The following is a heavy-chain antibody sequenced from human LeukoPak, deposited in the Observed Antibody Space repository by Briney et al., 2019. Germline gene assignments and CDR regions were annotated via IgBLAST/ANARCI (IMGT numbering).Heavy chain of an antibody. D-gene: IGHD3-22*01. J-gene: IGHJ4*02. CDR2: ISGSGGST. CDR1: GFTFSSYA. V-gene: IGHV3-23*01. CDR3: ASFFTRITMIVVVTNY. Sequence: GGSLRLSCAASGFTFSSYAMSWVRQAPGKGLEWVSAISGSGGSTYYADSVKGRFTISRDNSKNTLYLQMNSLRAEDTAVYCCASFFTRITMIVVVTNYWGQGTLVTVSS.